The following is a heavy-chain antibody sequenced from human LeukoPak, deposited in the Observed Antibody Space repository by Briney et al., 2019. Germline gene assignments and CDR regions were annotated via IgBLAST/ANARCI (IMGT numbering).Heavy chain of an antibody. CDR3: ARPRRWLQAFDY. Sequence: TTSETLSLTCTVSGGSISSGSYYWSLIRQPPGKGLEWIGEINHSGSTNYNPSLESRVTISVDTSKDQFSLKLSSVTAADTTVYYCARPRRWLQAFDYWGQGTLVTVSS. CDR2: INHSGST. CDR1: GGSISSGSYY. J-gene: IGHJ4*02. D-gene: IGHD5-24*01. V-gene: IGHV4-39*07.